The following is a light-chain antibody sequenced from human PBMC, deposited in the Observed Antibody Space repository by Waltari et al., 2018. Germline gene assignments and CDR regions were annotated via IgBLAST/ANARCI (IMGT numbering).Light chain of an antibody. CDR1: GSNVGSNT. CDR3: ATWDNRLNGVV. CDR2: DND. J-gene: IGLJ2*01. Sequence: QSMLTQPPSASATPGQRVTISCSGSGSNVGSNTVNWYQQVPGTAPKFLMLDNDQRPSGVPDRFSGSKSGTSASLAISGLQAEDEADYYCATWDNRLNGVVFGGGTKLTVL. V-gene: IGLV1-44*01.